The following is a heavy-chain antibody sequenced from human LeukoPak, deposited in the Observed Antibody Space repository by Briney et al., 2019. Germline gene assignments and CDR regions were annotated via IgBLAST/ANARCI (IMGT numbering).Heavy chain of an antibody. D-gene: IGHD3-22*01. Sequence: ASETLSLTCTVSGGSISSSSYSWGWIRQPPGKGLEWVANIKQDGSEKYYVDSVKGRFTISRDNAKNSLYLQMNSLRAEDTAVYYCAREQPGYYYDSSGYYWGSPMDVWGQGTTVTVSS. CDR3: AREQPGYYYDSSGYYWGSPMDV. CDR1: GGSISSSSYS. J-gene: IGHJ6*02. CDR2: IKQDGSEK. V-gene: IGHV3-7*01.